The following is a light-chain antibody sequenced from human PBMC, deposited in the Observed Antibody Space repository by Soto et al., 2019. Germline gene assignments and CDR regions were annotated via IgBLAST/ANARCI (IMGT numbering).Light chain of an antibody. J-gene: IGLJ1*01. V-gene: IGLV2-14*01. Sequence: QSAVTQPASVSGSPGQSITISCTGTSSDVGGYNYVSWYQQHPGKAPKLMIYDVTDRPSGVSNRFSGFKSGNTASLTISGLQAEDEADYYCSSYTGSSTPYVIGTGTKLTVL. CDR1: SSDVGGYNY. CDR3: SSYTGSSTPYV. CDR2: DVT.